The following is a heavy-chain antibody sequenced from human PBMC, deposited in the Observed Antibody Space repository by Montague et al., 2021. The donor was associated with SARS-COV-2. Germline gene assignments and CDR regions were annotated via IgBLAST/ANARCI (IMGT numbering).Heavy chain of an antibody. J-gene: IGHJ4*02. CDR1: GFTFSSYG. D-gene: IGHD3-16*01. Sequence: SLRLSFAASGFTFSSYGMHWVRQAPGKGLEWAAVIWYDGSNKYYADSVKGRFTISRDNSKNTLYLQMNSLRAEDTAVYYCARDLFWGTDSGTQQRRDYWGQGTLVTVSS. CDR2: IWYDGSNK. V-gene: IGHV3-33*01. CDR3: ARDLFWGTDSGTQQRRDY.